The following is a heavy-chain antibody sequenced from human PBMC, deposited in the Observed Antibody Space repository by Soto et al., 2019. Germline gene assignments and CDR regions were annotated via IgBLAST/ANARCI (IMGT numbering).Heavy chain of an antibody. Sequence: SVRVSCKASGGTFSSYAISWVRQAPGQGLEWMGGIIPIFGTANYAQKFQGRVTITADESTSTAYMELSSLRSEDTAVYYCARGRGIAAAGTYYHYYGMDVWGQGTTVTVSS. CDR2: IIPIFGTA. D-gene: IGHD6-13*01. V-gene: IGHV1-69*13. CDR1: GGTFSSYA. CDR3: ARGRGIAAAGTYYHYYGMDV. J-gene: IGHJ6*02.